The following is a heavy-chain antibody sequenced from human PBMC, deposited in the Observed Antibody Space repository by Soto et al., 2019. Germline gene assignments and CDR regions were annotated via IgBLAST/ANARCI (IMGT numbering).Heavy chain of an antibody. V-gene: IGHV3-7*05. CDR3: ARDWGTPGRGSAVGYYYHYGMDV. CDR2: IKDDGSEK. Sequence: EVQLVESGGGLVQPGGSLRLSCLASEFTFNTYWMNWVRQAPGRGLEWVANIKDDGSEKNYVDSVKGRFTISRDNAKNSLYLQMNRLRGEDMAVYFCARDWGTPGRGSAVGYYYHYGMDVWGQGTTVTVSS. CDR1: EFTFNTYW. J-gene: IGHJ6*02. D-gene: IGHD6-19*01.